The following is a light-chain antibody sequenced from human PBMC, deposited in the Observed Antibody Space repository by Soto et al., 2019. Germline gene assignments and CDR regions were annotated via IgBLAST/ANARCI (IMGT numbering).Light chain of an antibody. CDR1: QVIENS. V-gene: IGKV1-12*01. Sequence: IPLAHFPSSLSASLGDRVTLTCRASQVIENSLVWHQQKPGKAPKLLIHAASSLQSGVPSRFSGSGSGTDFTLTISSLQPEDFATYYCQQANSFPLTFGGGTKVDIK. CDR2: AAS. CDR3: QQANSFPLT. J-gene: IGKJ4*01.